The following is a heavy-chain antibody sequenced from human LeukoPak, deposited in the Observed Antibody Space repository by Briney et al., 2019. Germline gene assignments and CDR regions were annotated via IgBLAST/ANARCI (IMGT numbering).Heavy chain of an antibody. D-gene: IGHD4-17*01. CDR3: ARQSTTVTLGWFDP. CDR1: GYSISSGYY. Sequence: SETLSLTCAVSGYSISSGYYWGWFRQPPRKGLEWIGSIYHSGSTYYNPSLKSRVTISVDTSKNQFSLKLSSVTAADTAVYYCARQSTTVTLGWFDPWGQGTLVTVSS. CDR2: IYHSGST. V-gene: IGHV4-38-2*01. J-gene: IGHJ5*02.